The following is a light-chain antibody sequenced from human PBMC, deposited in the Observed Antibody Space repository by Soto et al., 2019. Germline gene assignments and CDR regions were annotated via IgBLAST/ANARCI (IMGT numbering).Light chain of an antibody. Sequence: EIVLTQSPGTLSLSPGERATLSCRASQSVSSSYLAWYQQKPGQAPRLLIYGASSRATGIPDRFSGSGSGTDFTLTISRLEPEDFAVYYCQHCQPYGASPPLTFGGGTKVDIK. J-gene: IGKJ4*01. CDR2: GAS. V-gene: IGKV3-20*01. CDR1: QSVSSSY. CDR3: QHCQPYGASPPLT.